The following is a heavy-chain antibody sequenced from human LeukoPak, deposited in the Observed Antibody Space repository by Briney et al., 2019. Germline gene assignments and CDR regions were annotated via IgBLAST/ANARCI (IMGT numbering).Heavy chain of an antibody. Sequence: SETLSLTCAVYGGSFSGYYWSWTRQPPGKGLEWIGEINHSGSTNYNPSLKSRVTISVDTSKNQFSLKLSSVTAADTAVYYCGTAGSGRRTDYWGQGTLVTVSS. CDR2: INHSGST. CDR1: GGSFSGYY. J-gene: IGHJ4*02. V-gene: IGHV4-34*01. CDR3: GTAGSGRRTDY. D-gene: IGHD3-10*01.